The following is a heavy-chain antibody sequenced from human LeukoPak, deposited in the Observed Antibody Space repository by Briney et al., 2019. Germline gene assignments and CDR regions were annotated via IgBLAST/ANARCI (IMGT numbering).Heavy chain of an antibody. Sequence: GGSLRLSCSASGFTFSSYAMSSGRQTPGKGLEWGSGISGSGGSTYYAHSVKDRFTVSSDTYSNTLYLKMNSPRAEDTAVYYCAFLPGYSSGWYEVNYWGQGTLVTVSS. D-gene: IGHD6-13*01. J-gene: IGHJ4*02. CDR1: GFTFSSYA. CDR3: AFLPGYSSGWYEVNY. CDR2: ISGSGGST. V-gene: IGHV3-23*01.